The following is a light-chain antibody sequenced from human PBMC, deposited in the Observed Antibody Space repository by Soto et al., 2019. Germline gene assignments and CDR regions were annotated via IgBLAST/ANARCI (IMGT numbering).Light chain of an antibody. J-gene: IGLJ2*01. CDR2: YNN. Sequence: QSVLTQPPSVSAAPGQTVTISCSGSSSNIGNNYVSRYQQLPGTAPKLLLYYNNKRPSCVPERLSGSTAGTSATQGITGLPTGDEDDYYCGTWDSSMSAGLVFGGGTKVTVL. CDR1: SSNIGNNY. V-gene: IGLV1-51*01. CDR3: GTWDSSMSAGLV.